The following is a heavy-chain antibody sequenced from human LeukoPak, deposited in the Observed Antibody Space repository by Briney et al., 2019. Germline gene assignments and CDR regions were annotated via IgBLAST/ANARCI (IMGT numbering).Heavy chain of an antibody. J-gene: IGHJ5*02. CDR1: GFTFSSYA. V-gene: IGHV3-23*01. CDR3: AKVEVGSFDP. Sequence: PGGSLRLSCAASGFTFSSYAMTWVRQAPGKGPEWVSAISGSGGSTYYADSVKGRFTISRDNSKNTLYLQMDSLRAEDTAVYYCAKVEVGSFDPWGQGTLVTVYS. CDR2: ISGSGGST. D-gene: IGHD1-26*01.